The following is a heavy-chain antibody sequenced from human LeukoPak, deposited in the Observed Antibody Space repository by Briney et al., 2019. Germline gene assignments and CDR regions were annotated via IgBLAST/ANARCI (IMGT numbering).Heavy chain of an antibody. CDR2: ISYDGSNK. V-gene: IGHV3-30*18. CDR3: AKTSAALENYYYGMDV. Sequence: GGSLRLSCAASGSTFSSYGMHWVRQAPGKGLEWVAVISYDGSNKYYADSVKGRFTISRDNSKNTLYLQMNSLRAEDTAVYYCAKTSAALENYYYGMDVWGQGTTVTVSS. CDR1: GSTFSSYG. D-gene: IGHD6-13*01. J-gene: IGHJ6*02.